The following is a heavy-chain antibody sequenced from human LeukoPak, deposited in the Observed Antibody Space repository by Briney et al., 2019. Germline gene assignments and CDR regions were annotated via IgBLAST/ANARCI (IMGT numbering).Heavy chain of an antibody. D-gene: IGHD5/OR15-5a*01. J-gene: IGHJ3*02. Sequence: PGGSLRLSCAASGFTFSSYAMHWVRQAPGKGLEWVAVISYDGSNKYYADSVKGRFTISRDNSKNTLYLQMNSLRAEDTAVYYCANLPLNDAFDIWGQGTMVTVSS. CDR2: ISYDGSNK. CDR3: ANLPLNDAFDI. V-gene: IGHV3-30-3*01. CDR1: GFTFSSYA.